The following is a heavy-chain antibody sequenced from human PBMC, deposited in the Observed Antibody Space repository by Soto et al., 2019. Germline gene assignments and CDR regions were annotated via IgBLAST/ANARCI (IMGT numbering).Heavy chain of an antibody. Sequence: QVQLVQSGSELKKPGASVKVSCKASGYTFTSYAMNWVRQAPGHGLEWMGWLNTNTGNPTYAQGFTGRFVFSLDTSVSTAYLQICSLKAEDTAVYYCARDLNDYVWGSYRDGMDVWGQGTTVTVSS. CDR2: LNTNTGNP. CDR1: GYTFTSYA. J-gene: IGHJ6*02. CDR3: ARDLNDYVWGSYRDGMDV. D-gene: IGHD3-16*02. V-gene: IGHV7-4-1*01.